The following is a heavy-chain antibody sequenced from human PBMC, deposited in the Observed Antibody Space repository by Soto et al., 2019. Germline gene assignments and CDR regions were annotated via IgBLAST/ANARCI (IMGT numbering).Heavy chain of an antibody. CDR2: IVGSGGRT. V-gene: IGHV3-23*01. J-gene: IGHJ1*01. Sequence: EVHLLESGGGLVQPGGSLRLSCVASGFTCSSYAMSWVRQAPGKGLEWVSSIVGSGGRTYYADSVQGRFTISRDNSKNTLYLQMNSLGAEDTAIFYCAKAPVPDYTAYGSCVFELWGRGTLVTVSS. CDR1: GFTCSSYA. CDR3: AKAPVPDYTAYGSCVFEL. D-gene: IGHD4-4*01.